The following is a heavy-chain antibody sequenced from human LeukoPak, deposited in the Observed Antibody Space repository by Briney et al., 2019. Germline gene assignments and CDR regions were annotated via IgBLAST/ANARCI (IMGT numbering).Heavy chain of an antibody. V-gene: IGHV3-23*01. CDR2: INDSGGDA. CDR3: ARDRGELGYFDY. D-gene: IGHD1-26*01. J-gene: IGHJ4*02. CDR1: GFTFRTYA. Sequence: GGSLRLSCAASGFTFRTYAMAWVRQAPGKGLEWVSSINDSGGDAYYADSVKGRFAISRDNSKNTPYLQMNSLRAEDTAVYYCARDRGELGYFDYWGQGTLVTVSS.